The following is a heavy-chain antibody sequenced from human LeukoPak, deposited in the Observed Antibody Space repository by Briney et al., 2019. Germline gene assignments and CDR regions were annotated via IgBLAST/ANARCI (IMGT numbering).Heavy chain of an antibody. D-gene: IGHD3-16*01. J-gene: IGHJ4*02. Sequence: SETLSLTCTVSGGSISSYYWSWVRQPAGRGLEWIGRIYTTGKTDYNPSLKSRLTMSVDTSKRQFSLNLTSVTAADTAIYFCARHGYTASHYFLDFWSQGTLVTVSS. V-gene: IGHV4-4*07. CDR3: ARHGYTASHYFLDF. CDR2: IYTTGKT. CDR1: GGSISSYY.